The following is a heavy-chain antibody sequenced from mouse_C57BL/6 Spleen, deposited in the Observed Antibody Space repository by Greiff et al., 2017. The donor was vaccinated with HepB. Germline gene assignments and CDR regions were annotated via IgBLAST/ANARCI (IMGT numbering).Heavy chain of an antibody. Sequence: VQLQQSGPVLVKPGASVKMSCKASGYTFTDYYMNWVKQSHGKSLEWIGVINPYNGGTSYNQKFKGKATLTVDKSSSTAYMELNSLTSEDSAVYYCAPRDSNYWYFDVWGTGTTVTVSS. CDR2: INPYNGGT. CDR1: GYTFTDYY. J-gene: IGHJ1*03. V-gene: IGHV1-19*01. D-gene: IGHD2-5*01. CDR3: APRDSNYWYFDV.